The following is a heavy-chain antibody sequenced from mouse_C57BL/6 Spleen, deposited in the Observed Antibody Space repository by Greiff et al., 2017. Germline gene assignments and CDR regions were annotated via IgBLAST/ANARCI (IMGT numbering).Heavy chain of an antibody. CDR2: IYPGDGDT. Sequence: QVQLQQSGAELVKPGASVKISCKASGYAFSSYWMNWVKQRPGKGLEWIGQIYPGDGDTNYTGKFKGKATLTADKSSSTAYMQLSSLTSEDSAVYFCAREGLTTVVARAMDYWGQGTSVTVSS. V-gene: IGHV1-80*01. CDR1: GYAFSSYW. D-gene: IGHD1-1*01. CDR3: AREGLTTVVARAMDY. J-gene: IGHJ4*01.